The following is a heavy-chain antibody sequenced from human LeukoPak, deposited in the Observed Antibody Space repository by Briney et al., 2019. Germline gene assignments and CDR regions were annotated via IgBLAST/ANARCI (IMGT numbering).Heavy chain of an antibody. CDR2: ISGSGGST. Sequence: PGGSLRLSCAASGFTFSSYAMSWVRQAPGKGLEWVSAISGSGGSTYYADSVKGRFTISRDNSKNTLYLQMNSLRAEDTAVYYCAEDDSASSGWYEDWFDPWGQGTLVTVSS. CDR1: GFTFSSYA. D-gene: IGHD6-19*01. J-gene: IGHJ5*02. CDR3: AEDDSASSGWYEDWFDP. V-gene: IGHV3-23*01.